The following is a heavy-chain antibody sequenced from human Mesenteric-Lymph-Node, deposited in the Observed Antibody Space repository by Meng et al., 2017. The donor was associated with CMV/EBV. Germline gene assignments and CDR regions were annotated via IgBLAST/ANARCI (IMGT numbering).Heavy chain of an antibody. CDR3: ARYTPAAAGFDP. J-gene: IGHJ5*02. CDR2: IRYDGSNK. Sequence: GSLRLSCAASGFTFSSYVMHWVRQAPGKGLEWVAFIRYDGSNKYYADSVKGRFTISRDNSKNTLYVQMNSLRAEDTAVYYCARYTPAAAGFDPWGQGTLVTVSS. V-gene: IGHV3-30*02. D-gene: IGHD6-13*01. CDR1: GFTFSSYV.